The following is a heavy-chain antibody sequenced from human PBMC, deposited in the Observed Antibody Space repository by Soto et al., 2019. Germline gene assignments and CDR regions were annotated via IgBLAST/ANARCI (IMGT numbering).Heavy chain of an antibody. Sequence: PGGSLRLSCAGSGFTFRSYAMHWVRQAPGKGLEWVAVISYDGSNEHYADSVQGRFTISRDNSKNTLYLQMNSLRAEDTAVYYCAKDPLWFGELLYYYYMDVWGKGTTVTVSS. D-gene: IGHD3-10*01. CDR3: AKDPLWFGELLYYYYMDV. V-gene: IGHV3-30*04. CDR2: ISYDGSNE. CDR1: GFTFRSYA. J-gene: IGHJ6*03.